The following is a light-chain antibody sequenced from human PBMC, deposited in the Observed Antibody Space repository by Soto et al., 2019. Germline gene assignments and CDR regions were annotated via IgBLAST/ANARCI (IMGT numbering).Light chain of an antibody. V-gene: IGLV3-21*02. CDR1: NIGSKT. J-gene: IGLJ1*01. CDR3: QVWDSITDHSV. Sequence: SYELAQPPSVSVAPGQTASISCGGHNIGSKTVHWYRQTPGQAPVLVVYDDSVRPSGIPERFSGSNSGNTATLTISRVEAGDEADYYCQVWDSITDHSVFGTGTKVTVL. CDR2: DDS.